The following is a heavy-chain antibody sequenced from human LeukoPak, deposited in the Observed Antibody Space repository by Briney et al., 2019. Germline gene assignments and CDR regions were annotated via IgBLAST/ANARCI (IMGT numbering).Heavy chain of an antibody. CDR2: ISSSSSTI. D-gene: IGHD2-15*01. CDR1: GFTFSSYS. CDR3: ARFPGYDYYYGMDV. J-gene: IGHJ6*02. Sequence: GGSLRLSCAASGFTFSSYSMNWVRQAPGKGLEWVSYISSSSSTIYYADSVKGRFTISRDNARNSLYLQMNSLRAEDTAVYYCARFPGYDYYYGMDVWGQGTTVTVSS. V-gene: IGHV3-48*01.